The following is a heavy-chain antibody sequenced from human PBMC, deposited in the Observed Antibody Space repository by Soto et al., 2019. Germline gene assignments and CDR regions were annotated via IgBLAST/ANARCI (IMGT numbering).Heavy chain of an antibody. CDR1: GFSLSTSGVG. CDR2: IYWDDDK. CDR3: ARRGLLQEYFDY. Sequence: SGPTLVNPTQTLTLTCTFSGFSLSTSGVGVGWIRQPPGKALEWLALIYWDDDKRYSPSLKGRLTITKDTSKNQVVLTMTNMDPVDTATYYCARRGLLQEYFDYWGQGTLVTVSS. D-gene: IGHD3-22*01. J-gene: IGHJ4*02. V-gene: IGHV2-5*02.